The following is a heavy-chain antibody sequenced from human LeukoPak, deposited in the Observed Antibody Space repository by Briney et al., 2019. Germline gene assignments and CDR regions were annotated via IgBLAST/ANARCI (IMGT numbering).Heavy chain of an antibody. Sequence: GASVKVSCKASGGTFSSYAISWVRQAPGQGLEWMGGIIPIFGTANYAQKFQGRVTITTDESTSIAYMELSSLRSEDTAVYYCARDMRRKIAAAGGLDAFDIWGQGTMVTVSS. CDR2: IIPIFGTA. CDR3: ARDMRRKIAAAGGLDAFDI. D-gene: IGHD6-13*01. CDR1: GGTFSSYA. J-gene: IGHJ3*02. V-gene: IGHV1-69*05.